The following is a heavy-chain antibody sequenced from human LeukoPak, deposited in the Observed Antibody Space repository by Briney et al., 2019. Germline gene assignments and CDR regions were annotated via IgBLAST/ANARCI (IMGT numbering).Heavy chain of an antibody. Sequence: SETLSLTCTVSGGSISSGGYYWSWIRQHPGEGLEWIGYIYYSGSTYYNPSLKSRVTISVDTSKNQFSLKLSSVTAADTAVYYCARLPEKGPYYYYGMDVWGQGTTVTVSS. CDR1: GGSISSGGYY. J-gene: IGHJ6*02. CDR3: ARLPEKGPYYYYGMDV. CDR2: IYYSGST. V-gene: IGHV4-31*03.